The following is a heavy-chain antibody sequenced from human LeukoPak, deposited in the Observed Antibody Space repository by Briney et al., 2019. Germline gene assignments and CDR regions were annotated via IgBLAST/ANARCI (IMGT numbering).Heavy chain of an antibody. D-gene: IGHD6-25*01. Sequence: SETLSLTCTVSGFSFSSAYYWGWIRQPPGKGLEWIGNVYHSGSTYFNPSLKSRVTISVDTSQNRFSLKLSSVTAADTAVYYCARDLSGSMDVWGKGTTVTVSS. V-gene: IGHV4-38-2*02. CDR1: GFSFSSAYY. CDR3: ARDLSGSMDV. J-gene: IGHJ6*03. CDR2: VYHSGST.